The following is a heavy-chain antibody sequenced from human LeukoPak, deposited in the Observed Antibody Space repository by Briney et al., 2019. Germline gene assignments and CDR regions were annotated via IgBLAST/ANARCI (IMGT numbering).Heavy chain of an antibody. CDR1: GGSFSGYY. CDR2: INHSGST. Sequence: SETLSPTCAVYGGSFSGYYWNWIRQPPGKGLEWIGEINHSGSTNYNPSLKSRVTISVHTSKNQFSLRLSSVTAADTAVYYCARAHKYRIAAAVEYNWFDPWGQGTLVTVSS. V-gene: IGHV4-34*01. J-gene: IGHJ5*02. D-gene: IGHD6-13*01. CDR3: ARAHKYRIAAAVEYNWFDP.